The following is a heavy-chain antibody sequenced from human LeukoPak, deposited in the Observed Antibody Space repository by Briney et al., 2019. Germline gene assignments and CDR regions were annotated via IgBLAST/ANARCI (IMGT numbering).Heavy chain of an antibody. Sequence: SETLSLTCTVSGGSISSYYWSWIRQPAGKGLEWIGRIYTSGSTNYNPSLKSRVTMSVDTSKNQFSLKLSSVTAADTAVYYCARDRGYGDLYYFDYWGQGTLVTVSS. D-gene: IGHD4-17*01. CDR1: GGSISSYY. V-gene: IGHV4-4*07. J-gene: IGHJ4*02. CDR2: IYTSGST. CDR3: ARDRGYGDLYYFDY.